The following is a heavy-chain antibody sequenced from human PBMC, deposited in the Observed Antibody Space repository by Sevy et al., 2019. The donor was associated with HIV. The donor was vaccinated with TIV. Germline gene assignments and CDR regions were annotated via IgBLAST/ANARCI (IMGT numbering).Heavy chain of an antibody. CDR1: GFTFSSYS. Sequence: LSLTCAASGFTFSSYSMNWVRQAPGKGLEWVSSISSSSSYIYYADSVKGRFTISRDNAKNSLYLQMNSLRAEDTAVYYCARRSSTDAFDIWGQGTMVTVSS. J-gene: IGHJ3*02. D-gene: IGHD2-2*01. CDR3: ARRSSTDAFDI. V-gene: IGHV3-21*01. CDR2: ISSSSSYI.